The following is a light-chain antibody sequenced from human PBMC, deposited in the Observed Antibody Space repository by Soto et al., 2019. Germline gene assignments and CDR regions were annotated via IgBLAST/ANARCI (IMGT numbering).Light chain of an antibody. CDR3: QQYGAFPPT. V-gene: IGKV3-20*01. J-gene: IGKJ4*01. Sequence: EIVLPPFPGALSLSPGERVTLSCRASQTVSNTYLAWYQQKSGQAPKFLIYGASNRATGIPDRFSGSGSGTDFTLTISSLEPEDFAVYYCQQYGAFPPTFGGGTKVEIK. CDR1: QTVSNTY. CDR2: GAS.